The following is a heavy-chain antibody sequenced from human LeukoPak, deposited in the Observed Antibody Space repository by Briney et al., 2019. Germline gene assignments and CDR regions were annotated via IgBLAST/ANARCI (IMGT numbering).Heavy chain of an antibody. J-gene: IGHJ6*02. CDR2: ISSSSSYI. CDR1: GFTFSSYS. D-gene: IGHD1-26*01. Sequence: GGPLRLSCAASGFTFSSYSMNWVRQAPGKGLEWVSSISSSSSYIYYADSVKGRFTISRDNAKNSLYLQMNSLRAEDTAVYYCAREWELLGYYYYGMDVWGQGTTVTVSS. CDR3: AREWELLGYYYYGMDV. V-gene: IGHV3-21*01.